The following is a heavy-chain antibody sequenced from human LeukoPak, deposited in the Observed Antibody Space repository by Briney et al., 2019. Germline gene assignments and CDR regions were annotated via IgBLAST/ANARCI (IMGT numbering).Heavy chain of an antibody. CDR2: ISGSGGST. D-gene: IGHD6-13*01. V-gene: IGHV3-23*01. Sequence: PGGSLRLSCAASGFTFSSYAMSWVRQAPGKGLEWVSAISGSGGSTYYADSVKGRFTISRDNSKNKLYLQMNSLRAEDTAVYYCAKGDSSSWYLVLDNFDYWGQGTLVTVSS. CDR1: GFTFSSYA. J-gene: IGHJ4*02. CDR3: AKGDSSSWYLVLDNFDY.